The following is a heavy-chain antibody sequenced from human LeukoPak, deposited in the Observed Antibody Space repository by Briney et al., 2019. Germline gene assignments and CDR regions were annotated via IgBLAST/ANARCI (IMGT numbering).Heavy chain of an antibody. J-gene: IGHJ4*02. Sequence: GESLKISCKGSGYSFTSYWIGWVRQMPGKGLEWMGIIYPGDSDTRYSPSFQGQVTISADKSISTAYLQWSSLKASDTAMYYCARSLVWRGSPVGPDYWGQGTLVTVSS. D-gene: IGHD1-26*01. CDR3: ARSLVWRGSPVGPDY. CDR2: IYPGDSDT. CDR1: GYSFTSYW. V-gene: IGHV5-51*01.